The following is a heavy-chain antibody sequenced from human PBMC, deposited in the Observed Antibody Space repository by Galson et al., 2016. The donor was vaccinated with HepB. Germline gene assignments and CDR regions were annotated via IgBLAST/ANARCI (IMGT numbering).Heavy chain of an antibody. D-gene: IGHD5-18*01. J-gene: IGHJ4*02. CDR3: ARDADPDVDTAMISTNV. CDR2: IIPIFGTA. CDR1: GGTFSSYS. Sequence: SVKVSCKASGGTFSSYSINWVRQAPGQGLEWMGGIIPIFGTANYAQKFQGRVTITADESTNTAYMELSSLTSEDTAVYYCARDADPDVDTAMISTNVWGQGTLVTVSS. V-gene: IGHV1-69*13.